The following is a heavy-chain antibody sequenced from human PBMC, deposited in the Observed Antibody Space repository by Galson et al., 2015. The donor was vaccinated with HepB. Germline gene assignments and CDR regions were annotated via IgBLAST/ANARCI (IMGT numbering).Heavy chain of an antibody. J-gene: IGHJ5*02. CDR3: ASLARSARTMVFPMSPGWFDP. Sequence: SVKVSCKASGGTFSSYAISWVRQAPGQGLEWMGGIIPIFGTANYAQKFQGRVTITADESTSTAYMELSGLRSEDTAVYYCASLARSARTMVFPMSPGWFDPWGQGTLVTVPS. CDR1: GGTFSSYA. V-gene: IGHV1-69*13. CDR2: IIPIFGTA. D-gene: IGHD3-10*01.